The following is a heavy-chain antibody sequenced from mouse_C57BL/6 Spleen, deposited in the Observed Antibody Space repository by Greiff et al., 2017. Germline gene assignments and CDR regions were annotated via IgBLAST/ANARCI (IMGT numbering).Heavy chain of an antibody. J-gene: IGHJ2*01. V-gene: IGHV1-64*01. CDR2: IHPNSGST. CDR3: ARWSITTVVNY. CDR1: GYTFTSYW. D-gene: IGHD1-1*01. Sequence: VQLQQPGAELVKPGASVKLSCKASGYTFTSYWMHWVKQRPGQGLEWIGMIHPNSGSTNYNEKFKSKATLTVDKSSSTAYMQLSSLTSEDSAVYYCARWSITTVVNYWGQGTTLTVSS.